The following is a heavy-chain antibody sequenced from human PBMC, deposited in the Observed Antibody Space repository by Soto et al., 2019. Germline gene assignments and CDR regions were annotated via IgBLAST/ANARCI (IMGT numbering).Heavy chain of an antibody. J-gene: IGHJ5*02. Sequence: EVQLVESGGGLVKPGGSLRLSCAASGFTFSNAWMSWVRQAPGKGLEWVGRIKSKTDGGTTDYAAPVKGRFTISRDDAKNTLYLQMNSMKTEVTAVYYCTKEESITIVRGGTRTYNCFDPWGQGTLVTFSS. CDR2: IKSKTDGGTT. D-gene: IGHD3-10*01. V-gene: IGHV3-15*01. CDR1: GFTFSNAW. CDR3: TKEESITIVRGGTRTYNCFDP.